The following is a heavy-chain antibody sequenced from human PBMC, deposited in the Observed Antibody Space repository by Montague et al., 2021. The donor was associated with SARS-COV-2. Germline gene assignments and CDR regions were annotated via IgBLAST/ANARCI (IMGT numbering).Heavy chain of an antibody. CDR3: ARAVRGVIILSPYYAMDV. CDR1: GGFFSAYY. CDR2: INHSGST. D-gene: IGHD3-10*01. Sequence: SETLSLTCAVYGGFFSAYYWNWIRQPPGKGLEWIGDINHSGSTNFNPSXXSGVTVSLDTSKNQFSLKLRSVTAADTAVYYCARAVRGVIILSPYYAMDVWGQGTSVTVSS. J-gene: IGHJ6*02. V-gene: IGHV4-34*01.